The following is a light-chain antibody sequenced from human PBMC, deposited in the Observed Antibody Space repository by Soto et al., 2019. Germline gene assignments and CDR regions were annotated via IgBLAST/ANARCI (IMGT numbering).Light chain of an antibody. Sequence: EIVLTQSPATLSLSTGERATLSCRASQRVSSNLAWYQQKPGQAPRLLIYGASTRATGIPARFSGSGSGTDFTLTITRLEPEDFAVYYCQQYATSPWTFGLGTKVDIK. V-gene: IGKV3-20*01. J-gene: IGKJ1*01. CDR1: QRVSSN. CDR3: QQYATSPWT. CDR2: GAS.